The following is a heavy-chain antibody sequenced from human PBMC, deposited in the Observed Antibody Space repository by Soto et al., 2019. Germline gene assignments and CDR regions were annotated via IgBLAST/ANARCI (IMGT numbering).Heavy chain of an antibody. V-gene: IGHV4-4*02. CDR2: IYHSGST. CDR1: GGSISSSNW. Sequence: QVQLQESGPGLVKPSGTLSLTCAVSGGSISSSNWWSWVRQPPGKGLEWIGEIYHSGSTNYNPSLKSRVTISVYKSKNQFSLKLSSVTAAYKAVYYCARVLGNDAFDIWGQGTMLTVSS. D-gene: IGHD3-3*02. CDR3: ARVLGNDAFDI. J-gene: IGHJ3*02.